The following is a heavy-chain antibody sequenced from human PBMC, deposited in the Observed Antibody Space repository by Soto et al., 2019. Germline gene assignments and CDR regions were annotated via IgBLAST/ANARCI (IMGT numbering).Heavy chain of an antibody. CDR1: GFTFSSYG. Sequence: QVQLVESGGGVVQPGRSLRLSCAASGFTFSSYGMHWVRQAPGKGLEWVAVIWYDGSNKYYADSVKGRFTISRDNSNNTLYLQMNSLRAEDTAVYYCARDGGRAGVGYFDYWGQGTLVTVSS. V-gene: IGHV3-33*01. D-gene: IGHD3-16*01. CDR3: ARDGGRAGVGYFDY. J-gene: IGHJ4*02. CDR2: IWYDGSNK.